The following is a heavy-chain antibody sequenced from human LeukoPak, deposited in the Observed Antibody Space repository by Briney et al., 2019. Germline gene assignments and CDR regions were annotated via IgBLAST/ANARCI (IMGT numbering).Heavy chain of an antibody. Sequence: SETLSLTCTVSGGSISSYYWSWVRQHPGKGLEWIGYIYYSGSTYYNPSLKSRVTISVDTSKNQFSLKLSSVTAADTAVYYCARKLAAAGHSFDYWGQGTLVTVSS. CDR3: ARKLAAAGHSFDY. J-gene: IGHJ4*02. CDR1: GGSISSYY. V-gene: IGHV4-59*06. CDR2: IYYSGST. D-gene: IGHD6-13*01.